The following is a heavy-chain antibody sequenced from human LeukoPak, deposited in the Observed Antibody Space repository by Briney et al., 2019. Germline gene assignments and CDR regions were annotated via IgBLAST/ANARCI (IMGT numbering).Heavy chain of an antibody. J-gene: IGHJ4*02. CDR2: IIPIFGTA. Sequence: ASVKVSCKASGGTFSSYAISWVRQAPGQGLEWMGGIIPIFGTANYAQKFQGRVTITADESTSTAYMELSSLRSEDTAVYYCASEDIVVVPAAPFDYWGQGTLVTVSS. V-gene: IGHV1-69*01. CDR1: GGTFSSYA. D-gene: IGHD2-2*01. CDR3: ASEDIVVVPAAPFDY.